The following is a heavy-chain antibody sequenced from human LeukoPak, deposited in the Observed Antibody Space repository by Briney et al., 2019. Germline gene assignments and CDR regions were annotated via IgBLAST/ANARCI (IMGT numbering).Heavy chain of an antibody. J-gene: IGHJ3*02. V-gene: IGHV3-9*01. CDR2: ISWNSGSI. D-gene: IGHD6-13*01. CDR1: GFTFDDYA. CDR3: AKDDYLAAEGAFDI. Sequence: PGRSLRLSCAASGFTFDDYAMHWVRQAPGKGLEWVSGISWNSGSIGYADSVKGRFTISRDNAKNSLYLQMNSLRAEDTALYYCAKDDYLAAEGAFDIWGQGTMVTVSS.